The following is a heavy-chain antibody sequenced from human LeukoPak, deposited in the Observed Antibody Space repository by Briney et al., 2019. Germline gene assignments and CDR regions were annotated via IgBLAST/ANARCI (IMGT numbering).Heavy chain of an antibody. Sequence: GGSLRLSCAASGFTFSNYAMHWVRQAPGKGLEYVSAISSSGGSTYYANSVKGRFIFSRDNSKNTLYLQMGSLTADDMAVYYCARAPSYYGSARYYFDYWGQGALVTVSS. V-gene: IGHV3-64*01. J-gene: IGHJ4*02. CDR3: ARAPSYYGSARYYFDY. D-gene: IGHD3-10*01. CDR2: ISSSGGST. CDR1: GFTFSNYA.